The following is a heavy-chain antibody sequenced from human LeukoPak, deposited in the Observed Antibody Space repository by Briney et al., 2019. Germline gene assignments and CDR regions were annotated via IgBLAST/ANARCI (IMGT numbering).Heavy chain of an antibody. D-gene: IGHD5-18*01. CDR2: IYHSGST. CDR3: ARVDTAMVIDY. CDR1: GYSISSGYY. J-gene: IGHJ4*02. V-gene: IGHV4-38-2*01. Sequence: SETLSLTCAVPGYSISSGYYWGWIRQPPGKGLEWIGSIYHSGSTYYNPSLKSRVTISVDTSKNQFSLKLSSVTAADTAVYYCARVDTAMVIDYWGQGTLVTVSS.